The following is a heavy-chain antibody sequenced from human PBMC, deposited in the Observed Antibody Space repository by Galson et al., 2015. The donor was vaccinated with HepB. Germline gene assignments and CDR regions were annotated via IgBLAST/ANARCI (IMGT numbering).Heavy chain of an antibody. CDR2: ISYDGSFR. V-gene: IGHV3-30*18. D-gene: IGHD2-15*01. CDR3: AKGGPGRIGMRINRSLVFDP. Sequence: SLRLSCASSGFSFSNYAIHWVRQAPGKGLEWMAVISYDGSFRYYSDSVKGRFTVSRDPSRSILYLQMNSLRVDDTAVYYCAKGGPGRIGMRINRSLVFDPWGQGTLVIVSS. CDR1: GFSFSNYA. J-gene: IGHJ5*02.